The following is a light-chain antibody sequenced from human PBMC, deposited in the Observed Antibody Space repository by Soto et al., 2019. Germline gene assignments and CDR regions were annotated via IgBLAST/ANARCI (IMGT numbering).Light chain of an antibody. CDR3: QHYGSSPWT. V-gene: IGKV3-20*01. J-gene: IGKJ1*01. Sequence: EIVLTQSPGTLSLSPGERATLSCRASQSVGGSYLAWFQQKPGQAPRLLIYVASTRATGVPDRFSGSGSATDFSLTINRLEPEDFAVYYCQHYGSSPWTFVQGTKVEIK. CDR1: QSVGGSY. CDR2: VAS.